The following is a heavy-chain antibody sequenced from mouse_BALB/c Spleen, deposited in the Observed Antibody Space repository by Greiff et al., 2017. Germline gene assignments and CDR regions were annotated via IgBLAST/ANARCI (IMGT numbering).Heavy chain of an antibody. CDR3: ARGGYGNYGYFDV. Sequence: EVKLVESGPGLVKPSQSLSLTCSVTGYSITSGYYWNWIRQFPGNKLEWMGYISYDGSNNYNPSLKNRISITRDTSKNQFFLKLNSVTTEDTATYYCARGGYGNYGYFDVWGAGTTVTVSS. D-gene: IGHD2-1*01. CDR1: GYSITSGYY. V-gene: IGHV3-6*02. CDR2: ISYDGSN. J-gene: IGHJ1*01.